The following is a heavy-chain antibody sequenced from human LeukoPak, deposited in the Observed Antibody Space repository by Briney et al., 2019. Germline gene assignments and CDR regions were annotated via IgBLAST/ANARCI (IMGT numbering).Heavy chain of an antibody. J-gene: IGHJ3*02. D-gene: IGHD5-18*01. V-gene: IGHV3-23*01. Sequence: QSGGSLRLSCAASGFTFSSYAMSWVRQAPGKGLEWVSAISGSGGSTYYADSVKGRFTISRDNSKNTLYLQMNSLRAEDTAVYYCAKSSKWRYSYGLDAFDIWGQGTMVTVSS. CDR1: GFTFSSYA. CDR3: AKSSKWRYSYGLDAFDI. CDR2: ISGSGGST.